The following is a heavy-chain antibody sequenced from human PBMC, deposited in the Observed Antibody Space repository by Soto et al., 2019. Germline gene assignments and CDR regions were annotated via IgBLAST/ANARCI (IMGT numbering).Heavy chain of an antibody. Sequence: GGSLRLSCAASGFTFSSYAMHWVRQAPGKGLEYVSAISSNGGSTYYADSVKGRFTISRDNSKNTLYLQMGSLRSEDTAVYYCARDRGGKVDYWGQGTLVTVSS. D-gene: IGHD2-15*01. CDR1: GFTFSSYA. V-gene: IGHV3-64*02. CDR3: ARDRGGKVDY. J-gene: IGHJ4*02. CDR2: ISSNGGST.